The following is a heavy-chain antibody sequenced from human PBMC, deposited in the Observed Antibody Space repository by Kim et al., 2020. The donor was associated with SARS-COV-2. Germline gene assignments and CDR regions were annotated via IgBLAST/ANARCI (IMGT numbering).Heavy chain of an antibody. CDR3: AKALDDQVYAITPAQT. Sequence: SVKGRFTISRDKSKNTLYLQMNSLRAEDTAVYYCAKALDDQVYAITPAQTWGQGTLVTVSS. J-gene: IGHJ5*02. V-gene: IGHV3-23*01. D-gene: IGHD2-8*01.